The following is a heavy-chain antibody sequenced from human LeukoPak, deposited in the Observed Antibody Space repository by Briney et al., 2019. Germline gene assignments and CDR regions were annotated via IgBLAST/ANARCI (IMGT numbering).Heavy chain of an antibody. CDR1: GFTFSNAW. CDR2: IKSKTDGGTT. Sequence: GGSLRLSCAASGFTFSNAWMSWVRQAPGKGREWVGRIKSKTDGGTTDYAAPVKGRFTISRDDSKNTLYLQMNSLKTEDTAVYYCTTVIAAAGTGEVAYWGQGTLVTVSS. D-gene: IGHD6-13*01. J-gene: IGHJ4*02. V-gene: IGHV3-15*01. CDR3: TTVIAAAGTGEVAY.